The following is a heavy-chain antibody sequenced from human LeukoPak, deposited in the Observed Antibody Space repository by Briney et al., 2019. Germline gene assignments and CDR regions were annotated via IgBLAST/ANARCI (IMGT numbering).Heavy chain of an antibody. J-gene: IGHJ4*02. D-gene: IGHD1-26*01. Sequence: SETLSLTCAVYGGSFSSYYWSWIRQPPGKGLEWIGYIYYSGSTYYNPSLKSRVTISVDTSKNQFSLKLSSVTAADTAVYYCARSEVGATTRTGALDYWGQGTLVTVSS. CDR1: GGSFSSYY. CDR2: IYYSGST. V-gene: IGHV4-59*04. CDR3: ARSEVGATTRTGALDY.